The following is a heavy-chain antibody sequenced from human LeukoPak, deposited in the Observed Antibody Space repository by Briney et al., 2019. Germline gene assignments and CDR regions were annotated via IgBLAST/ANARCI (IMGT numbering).Heavy chain of an antibody. CDR3: ALTAAVFDYSYYYGMDV. J-gene: IGHJ6*02. Sequence: GRSLRLSCAASGFTFNSYGMHWVRQAPGKGLEWVAVIWYDGSNKYYADSVKGRFTISRDNSKTSLYLQMNSLRAEDTAVYYCALTAAVFDYSYYYGMDVWGQGTAVTVSS. CDR2: IWYDGSNK. D-gene: IGHD6-13*01. V-gene: IGHV3-33*01. CDR1: GFTFNSYG.